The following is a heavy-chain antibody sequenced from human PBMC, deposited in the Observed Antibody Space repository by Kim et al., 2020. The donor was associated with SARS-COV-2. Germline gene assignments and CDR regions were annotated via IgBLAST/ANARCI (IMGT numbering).Heavy chain of an antibody. CDR3: ARDKIVGATNLDY. CDR1: GFTFNSYW. CDR2: TEQDGSEK. D-gene: IGHD1-26*01. V-gene: IGHV3-7*01. Sequence: GGSLRLSCAASGFTFNSYWMSWVRQAPGKGLEWVANTEQDGSEKYYVDSVRGRFTISRDNAKNLLYLQMNSLRAEDTAVYYCARDKIVGATNLDYWGQGTLVTVSS. J-gene: IGHJ4*02.